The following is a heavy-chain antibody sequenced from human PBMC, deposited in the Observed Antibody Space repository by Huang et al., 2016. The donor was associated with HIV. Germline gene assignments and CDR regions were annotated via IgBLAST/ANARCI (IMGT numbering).Heavy chain of an antibody. D-gene: IGHD3-22*01. J-gene: IGHJ4*02. CDR3: ARGLLYYYDTSGFYQGFDY. CDR1: GYTFSSYD. V-gene: IGHV1-8*03. CDR2: VNPNSGNT. Sequence: QVQLMQSGAEVKKPGASVKVSCKASGYTFSSYDINWVRQASGQGVEWVGWVNPNSGNTGYAQKFQGRVTITRDTSITTAYLELSSLGAEDTAVYYCARGLLYYYDTSGFYQGFDYWGQGTLVTVSS.